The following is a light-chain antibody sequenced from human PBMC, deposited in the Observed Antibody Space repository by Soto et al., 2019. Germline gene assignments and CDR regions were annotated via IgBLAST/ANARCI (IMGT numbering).Light chain of an antibody. V-gene: IGKV3-20*01. CDR2: GSS. Sequence: ETVLTQSPGTLSLSPGETATLSCMASQTVATNYLAWYQQKPDQAPRLLIYGSSSRPTGIPNRFSGSGSGTDFTLPISRLDPADLAMHYCQKYFTSPPTFGGGPKVDI. CDR1: QTVATNY. CDR3: QKYFTSPPT. J-gene: IGKJ4*01.